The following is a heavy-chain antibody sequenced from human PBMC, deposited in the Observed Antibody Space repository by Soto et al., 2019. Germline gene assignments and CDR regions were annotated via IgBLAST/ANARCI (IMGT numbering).Heavy chain of an antibody. J-gene: IGHJ5*02. CDR3: ARMESFGSLNWFDP. Sequence: ASVKVSCKASGYTFTNNDVSWVRQATGQGLEWMGWMNPGSGDTGYAQKFQGRVTMTRDISIATAYMELNSLTSEDTAIYYCARMESFGSLNWFDPWVQGTLVTVSS. CDR2: MNPGSGDT. V-gene: IGHV1-8*02. CDR1: GYTFTNND. D-gene: IGHD5-18*01.